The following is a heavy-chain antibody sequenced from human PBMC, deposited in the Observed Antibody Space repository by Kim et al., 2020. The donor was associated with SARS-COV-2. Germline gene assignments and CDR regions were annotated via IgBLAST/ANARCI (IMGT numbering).Heavy chain of an antibody. V-gene: IGHV3-53*01. Sequence: GGSLRLSCAASGFSVTTTHMPWVRQSPGKGLVWVAGLHRGNNIYYAASVKGRFTISSDNYKNAPYLLMDSLRVDDTAIYFCSKYRGELSGWPFFHYWVQG. CDR3: SKYRGELSGWPFFHY. D-gene: IGHD6-19*01. CDR1: GFSVTTTH. J-gene: IGHJ4*02. CDR2: LHRGNNI.